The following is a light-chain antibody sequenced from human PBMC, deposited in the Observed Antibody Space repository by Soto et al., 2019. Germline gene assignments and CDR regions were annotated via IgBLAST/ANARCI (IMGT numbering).Light chain of an antibody. CDR2: KAS. J-gene: IGKJ2*01. Sequence: DIQMTQSPSTLSASVGDRVTITCRASESISLWLAWFQQKPGKAPKLLIYKASTLASGVPSRFSGSGSGTEFTITIRSLQPDDFVIYYCQHYNSFPYTFGQGTKVDI. CDR1: ESISLW. V-gene: IGKV1-5*03. CDR3: QHYNSFPYT.